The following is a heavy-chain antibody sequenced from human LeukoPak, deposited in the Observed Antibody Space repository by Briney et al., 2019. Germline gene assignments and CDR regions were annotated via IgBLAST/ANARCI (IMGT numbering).Heavy chain of an antibody. J-gene: IGHJ4*02. V-gene: IGHV4-59*12. CDR1: GVSITTYY. D-gene: IGHD3-3*01. CDR2: IYHSGGT. Sequence: SETLSLTCTVSGVSITTYYWSWIRQPPGKGLEWIGYIYHSGGTNYNPSLKSRVTISVDTSKNQFSLKLSSVTAADTAVYYCARVDFWSGYAFDYWGQGTLVTVSS. CDR3: ARVDFWSGYAFDY.